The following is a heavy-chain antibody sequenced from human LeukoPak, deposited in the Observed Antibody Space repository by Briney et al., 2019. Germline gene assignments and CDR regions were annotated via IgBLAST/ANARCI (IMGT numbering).Heavy chain of an antibody. J-gene: IGHJ4*02. Sequence: SETLSLTCTVSGGSISSYYWSWIRQPAGKGLEWIGRIYSSGSTNYSPSLKSRVTMSVDTSKNQFSLKLSSVTAADTAVYYCARSGASYLMRTVTTNFDYWGQGTLVTVSS. V-gene: IGHV4-4*07. CDR3: ARSGASYLMRTVTTNFDY. CDR2: IYSSGST. CDR1: GGSISSYY. D-gene: IGHD4-17*01.